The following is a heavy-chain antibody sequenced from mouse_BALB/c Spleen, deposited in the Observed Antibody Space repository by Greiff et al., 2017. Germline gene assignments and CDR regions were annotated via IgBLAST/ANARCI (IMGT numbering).Heavy chain of an antibody. V-gene: IGHV5-4*02. CDR3: AREGDITTVAYFDV. CDR2: ISDGGSYT. CDR1: GFTFSDYY. D-gene: IGHD1-1*01. J-gene: IGHJ1*01. Sequence: EVQGVESGGGLVKPGGSLKLSCAASGFTFSDYYMYWVRQTPEKRLEWVATISDGGSYTYYPDSVKGRFTISRDNAKNNLYLQMSSLKSEDTAMYYCAREGDITTVAYFDVWGAGTTVTGSS.